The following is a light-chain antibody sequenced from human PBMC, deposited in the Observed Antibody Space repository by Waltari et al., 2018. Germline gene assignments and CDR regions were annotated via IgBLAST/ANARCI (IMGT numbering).Light chain of an antibody. Sequence: QSVLTPTPSVSEAPRQRVTISCSGSRSNIGNNAVTWYQQVPGKAPKLLVFADDLRPSGVSDRFSGSKSGTSASLAISGLRSEDEGVYFCAAWDDSLKGVLFGGGTKLTVL. CDR1: RSNIGNNA. CDR2: ADD. V-gene: IGLV1-36*01. CDR3: AAWDDSLKGVL. J-gene: IGLJ2*01.